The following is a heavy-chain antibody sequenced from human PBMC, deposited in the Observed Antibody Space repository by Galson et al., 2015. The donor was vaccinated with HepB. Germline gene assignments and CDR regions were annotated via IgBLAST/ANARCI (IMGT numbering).Heavy chain of an antibody. CDR2: TYYRSKWYN. J-gene: IGHJ4*02. CDR1: GDSVSSNSAA. V-gene: IGHV6-1*01. D-gene: IGHD2-21*01. Sequence: CAISGDSVSSNSAAWNWIRQSPSRGLEWLGRTYYRSKWYNSYAVSVKSRITINPDTTKNQFSLQLNSVTPEDTAIYYCARQLAHCVANTCQIFFDYWGQGTLVTVSS. CDR3: ARQLAHCVANTCQIFFDY.